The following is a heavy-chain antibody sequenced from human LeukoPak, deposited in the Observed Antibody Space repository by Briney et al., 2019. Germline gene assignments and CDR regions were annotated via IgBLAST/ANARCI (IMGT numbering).Heavy chain of an antibody. J-gene: IGHJ5*02. Sequence: VASVKVSCKASGYTFTSYGISWVRQAPGQGLEWMGWISAYNGNTNYAQKLQGRVTMTTDTSTSTAYMELRSLRSDDTAVYYCARGPGLYDFWSGYQFDPWGQGTLVTVSS. V-gene: IGHV1-18*01. CDR1: GYTFTSYG. CDR3: ARGPGLYDFWSGYQFDP. D-gene: IGHD3-3*01. CDR2: ISAYNGNT.